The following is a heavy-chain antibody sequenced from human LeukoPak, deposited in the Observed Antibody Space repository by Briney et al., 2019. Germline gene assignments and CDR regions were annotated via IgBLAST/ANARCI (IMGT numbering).Heavy chain of an antibody. V-gene: IGHV3-43D*03. CDR1: GFTFDDYA. D-gene: IGHD3-22*01. Sequence: SGGSLRLSCAASGFTFDDYAMHWVRQAPGKGLEWVSLISWDGGSTYYADSVKGRFTISRDNSKNSLYLQMNSLRAEDTALYYCAKDYYYDSSGYYSRGGYFDYWGQGTLVTVSS. J-gene: IGHJ4*02. CDR3: AKDYYYDSSGYYSRGGYFDY. CDR2: ISWDGGST.